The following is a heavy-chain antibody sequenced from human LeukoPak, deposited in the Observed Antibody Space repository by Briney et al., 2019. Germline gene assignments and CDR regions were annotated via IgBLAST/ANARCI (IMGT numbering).Heavy chain of an antibody. V-gene: IGHV4-39*06. Sequence: SETLSLTCTVSGGSISSSTYYWGWIRQPPGKGLEWIGSIYYRGSNYYNPSLNRRISISVDTSKNQFPLELDTVAAAGTAVDYCARELIGAFDNWGQGTMVTVSS. J-gene: IGHJ3*02. CDR1: GGSISSSTYY. CDR3: ARELIGAFDN. CDR2: IYYRGSN.